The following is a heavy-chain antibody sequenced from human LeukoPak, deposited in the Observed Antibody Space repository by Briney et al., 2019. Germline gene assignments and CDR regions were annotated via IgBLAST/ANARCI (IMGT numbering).Heavy chain of an antibody. Sequence: ASVKVSCKASGYTFPSYGSSWVRQAPGQGLAGMGWISAYNGNTNYAQKLQGRVTMNTDTSTSTAYMELRRLRSDDTAVYYCARVLTPPYSGSHPEDITYYYYYMDVWGKGTTVTISS. D-gene: IGHD1-26*01. CDR1: GYTFPSYG. CDR2: ISAYNGNT. V-gene: IGHV1-18*01. CDR3: ARVLTPPYSGSHPEDITYYYYYMDV. J-gene: IGHJ6*03.